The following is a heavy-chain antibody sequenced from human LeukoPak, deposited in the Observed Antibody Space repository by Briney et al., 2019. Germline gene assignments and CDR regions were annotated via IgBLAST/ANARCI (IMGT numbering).Heavy chain of an antibody. Sequence: PGRSLRLSCAASGFTFSSYGMHWVRQAPGKGLEWVAVISYDGSNKYYADSVKGRFTISRDNSKNTLYLQMNSLRAEDTAVYYCAREGQLAHYYYYYYMDVWGKGTTVTVSS. V-gene: IGHV3-30*03. CDR1: GFTFSSYG. J-gene: IGHJ6*03. CDR2: ISYDGSNK. D-gene: IGHD6-13*01. CDR3: AREGQLAHYYYYYYMDV.